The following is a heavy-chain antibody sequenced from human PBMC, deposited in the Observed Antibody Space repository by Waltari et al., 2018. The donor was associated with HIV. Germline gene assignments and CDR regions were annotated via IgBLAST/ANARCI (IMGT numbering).Heavy chain of an antibody. J-gene: IGHJ6*02. CDR3: AGIHCRLDYYYYGMDV. Sequence: QVQLQESGPGLVKPSETLSLTCTVSGYSISSGYYWGWIRQPPGKGLEWIGSIFHSGSTYYNPSLKSRVTISVDTSKNQFSLRLSSVTAADTAVYYCAGIHCRLDYYYYGMDVWGQGTTVTVSS. V-gene: IGHV4-38-2*02. CDR2: IFHSGST. CDR1: GYSISSGYY. D-gene: IGHD2-15*01.